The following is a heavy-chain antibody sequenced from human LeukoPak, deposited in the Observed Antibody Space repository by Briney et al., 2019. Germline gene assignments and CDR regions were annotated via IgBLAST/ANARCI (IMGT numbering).Heavy chain of an antibody. CDR1: GYSLTSYW. V-gene: IGHV5-51*01. Sequence: GASLQISCKGSGYSLTSYWIGWVRQMPGKGLEWMGIIYPDDSDTRYSPSFQGQVTISADKSISTAYLQWSSLKASDTAMYYCARERSSQGYFDFWGQGTLVTVSS. CDR3: ARERSSQGYFDF. D-gene: IGHD6-6*01. J-gene: IGHJ4*02. CDR2: IYPDDSDT.